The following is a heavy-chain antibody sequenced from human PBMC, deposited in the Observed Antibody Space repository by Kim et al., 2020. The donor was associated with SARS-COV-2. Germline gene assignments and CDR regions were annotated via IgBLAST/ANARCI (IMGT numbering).Heavy chain of an antibody. J-gene: IGHJ4*02. D-gene: IGHD5-12*01. CDR3: ANFRQPGF. V-gene: IGHV3-23*01. CDR2: ISGSGDTT. Sequence: GGSLRLSCVASGFTFSNYGMSWVRQAPGKGLEWVSGISGSGDTTTYADSVKGRFTISRDNSKNTLYLQMSSLRAEDTAIYYCANFRQPGFWGQGTLVTVS. CDR1: GFTFSNYG.